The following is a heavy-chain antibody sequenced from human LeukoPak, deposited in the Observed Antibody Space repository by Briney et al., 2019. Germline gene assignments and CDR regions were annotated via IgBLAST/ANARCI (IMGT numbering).Heavy chain of an antibody. J-gene: IGHJ5*02. CDR1: GYTFKRYG. D-gene: IGHD3-3*01. CDR2: ISTYNGNT. Sequence: ALVKVSCKASGYTFKRYGISWVRQAPGQGLEWMGWISTYNGNTEYEQKFQDRVTMTTDTSTSTAYMELRSLRSDDTAVYYCARDIRFLEWLSPFDPWGQGTLVTVSS. CDR3: ARDIRFLEWLSPFDP. V-gene: IGHV1-18*01.